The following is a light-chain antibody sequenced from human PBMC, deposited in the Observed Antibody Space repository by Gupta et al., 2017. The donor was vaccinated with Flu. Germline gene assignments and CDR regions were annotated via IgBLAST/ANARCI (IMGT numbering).Light chain of an antibody. J-gene: IGLJ3*02. CDR3: LLYRGGIEA. CDR2: NTN. Sequence: QTVVTQEPALTVSPGGTVTLTCAFSTGTVITNHFPNWFQQKPGQVPRALIYNTNNKHSWTPARFSGSVVGDKAALKLSGVQPEDESDYYCLLYRGGIEAFGGGTKLTVI. V-gene: IGLV7-43*01. CDR1: TGTVITNHF.